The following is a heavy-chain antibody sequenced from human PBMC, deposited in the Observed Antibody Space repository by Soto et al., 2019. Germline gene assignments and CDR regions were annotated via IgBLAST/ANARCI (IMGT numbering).Heavy chain of an antibody. J-gene: IGHJ4*02. Sequence: QVQLVQSGAEVKKPGASVKVSCKASGYTFTSYGITWVRRDPGQGLEWMGWISAYNGNTNYAQKLQGRVTMTTDTSTSKAYMELRSLTSDDTAVYYCARTAAGGTIFGVAYYFDYWGQGTLVTVSS. CDR1: GYTFTSYG. V-gene: IGHV1-18*01. D-gene: IGHD3-3*01. CDR2: ISAYNGNT. CDR3: ARTAAGGTIFGVAYYFDY.